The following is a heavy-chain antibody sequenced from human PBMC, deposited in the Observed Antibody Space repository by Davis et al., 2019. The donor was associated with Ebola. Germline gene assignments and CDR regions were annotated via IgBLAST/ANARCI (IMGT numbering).Heavy chain of an antibody. J-gene: IGHJ4*02. CDR1: GYTFTNYY. CDR3: AREGNLRDYVPFDH. CDR2: INTNTGNP. D-gene: IGHD4-17*01. Sequence: ASVKVSCKASGYTFTNYYMHWVRQAPGQRLEWMGWINTNTGNPTYAQGFTGRFVFSLDTSVNTAYLQISSLKAEDTAVYYCAREGNLRDYVPFDHWGQGTLVTVSS. V-gene: IGHV7-4-1*02.